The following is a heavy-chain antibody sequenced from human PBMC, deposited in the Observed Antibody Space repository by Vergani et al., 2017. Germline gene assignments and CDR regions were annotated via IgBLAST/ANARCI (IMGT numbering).Heavy chain of an antibody. D-gene: IGHD3-22*01. Sequence: QVQLQQWGAGLLKPSETLSLTCAVYGGSFSGYYWSWIRQPPGKGLEWIGEINHSGSTNYNPSLKSRVTISVDTSKNQFSLKLSSVTAADTAVYYCARRPYYYDSSGYSTYYYYGMDVWGQGTTVTVSS. CDR2: INHSGST. CDR3: ARRPYYYDSSGYSTYYYYGMDV. CDR1: GGSFSGYY. J-gene: IGHJ6*02. V-gene: IGHV4-34*01.